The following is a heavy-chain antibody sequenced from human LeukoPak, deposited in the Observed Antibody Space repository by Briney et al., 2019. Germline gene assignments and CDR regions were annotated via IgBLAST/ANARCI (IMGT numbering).Heavy chain of an antibody. CDR2: ITASGTST. CDR1: GFTFSSYA. D-gene: IGHD7-27*01. Sequence: PGGSLRLSCAASGFTFSSYAMSWARQAPGKGLEWVSGITASGTSTFYADSVKGRFSISRDNSKNTRDLQMNSPRAEDPAVYYCGRDSGDYPYAGGQGILVTVS. CDR3: GRDSGDYPYA. J-gene: IGHJ4*02. V-gene: IGHV3-23*01.